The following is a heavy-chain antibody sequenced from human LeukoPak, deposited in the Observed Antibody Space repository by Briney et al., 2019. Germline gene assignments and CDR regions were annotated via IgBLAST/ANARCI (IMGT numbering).Heavy chain of an antibody. D-gene: IGHD5-12*01. J-gene: IGHJ4*02. V-gene: IGHV4-30-4*08. CDR3: ARASDYAPYPFDY. CDR1: GGSISSGDYY. CDR2: IYYSGST. Sequence: SQTLCLTCTVSGGSISSGDYYWSWIRQPPGKGLEWIGYIYYSGSTYYNPSLKSRVTISVDTSKNQFSLKLSSVTAAVTAVYYCARASDYAPYPFDYWGQGTLVTVSS.